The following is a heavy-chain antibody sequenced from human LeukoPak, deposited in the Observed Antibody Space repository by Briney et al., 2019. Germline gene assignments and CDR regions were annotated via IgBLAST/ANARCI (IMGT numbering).Heavy chain of an antibody. J-gene: IGHJ4*02. CDR1: GFTFSSYA. CDR3: AKYQFLWFGESSYFDY. D-gene: IGHD3-10*01. V-gene: IGHV3-23*01. CDR2: ISGSGGST. Sequence: GGSLRLSCAASGFTFSSYAISWVRQAPGKVLEWVSAISGSGGSTYYADSVKGRFTISRDNSKNTLYLQMNSLRAEDTAVYYCAKYQFLWFGESSYFDYWGQGTLVTVSS.